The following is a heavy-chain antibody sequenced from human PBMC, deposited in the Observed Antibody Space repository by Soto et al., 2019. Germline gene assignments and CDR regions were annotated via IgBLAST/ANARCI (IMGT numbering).Heavy chain of an antibody. V-gene: IGHV1-69*02. CDR2: IIPILGIA. CDR3: AEDYGDYADAFDI. D-gene: IGHD4-17*01. CDR1: GGTFSSYT. J-gene: IGHJ3*02. Sequence: SVKVSCKASGGTFSSYTISWVRQAPGQGLEWMGRIIPILGIANYAQKFQGRVTITADKSTSTAYMELSSLRSEDTVVYYCAEDYGDYADAFDIWGQGTMVTVSS.